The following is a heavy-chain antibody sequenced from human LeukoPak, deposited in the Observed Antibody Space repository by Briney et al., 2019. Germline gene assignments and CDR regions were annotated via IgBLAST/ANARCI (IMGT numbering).Heavy chain of an antibody. CDR2: ISAYNGNT. CDR3: ARDRLLWFGELRWFDP. D-gene: IGHD3-10*01. CDR1: GYTFTSYG. V-gene: IGHV1-18*04. Sequence: GAPVKVSCKASGYTFTSYGISWVRQAPGQGLEWMGWISAYNGNTNYAQKLQGRVTMTTDTSTSTAYMELRSLRSDDTAVYYCARDRLLWFGELRWFDPWGQGTLVTVSS. J-gene: IGHJ5*02.